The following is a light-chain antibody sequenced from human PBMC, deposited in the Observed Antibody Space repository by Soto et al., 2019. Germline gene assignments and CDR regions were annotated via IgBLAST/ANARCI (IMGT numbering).Light chain of an antibody. V-gene: IGKV3-20*01. CDR3: QQYGSSPP. Sequence: ATLSLSAGERATLFCRASGIINSGYLAWYQQQPGRAPRLLIYGASKRATGIPDRFSGSESGTDFTLTINSLEPEDSAVYYCQQYGSSPPFGQGTRLEIK. CDR1: GIINSGY. CDR2: GAS. J-gene: IGKJ5*01.